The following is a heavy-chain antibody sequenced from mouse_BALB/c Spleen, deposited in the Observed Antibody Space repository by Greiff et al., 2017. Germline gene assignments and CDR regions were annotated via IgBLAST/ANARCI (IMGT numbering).Heavy chain of an antibody. CDR1: GFSLTSYD. CDR2: ILTGGGT. J-gene: IGHJ4*01. Sequence: QVQLQQSGPGLVAPSQSLSITCTVSGFSLTSYDISWIRQPPGKGLEWLGVILTGGGTNYNSAFMSRLSISKDNSKSQVFLKMNSLQTDDTAIYYCVRRGSYYAMDYWGQGTSVTVSS. V-gene: IGHV2-9-2*01. CDR3: VRRGSYYAMDY.